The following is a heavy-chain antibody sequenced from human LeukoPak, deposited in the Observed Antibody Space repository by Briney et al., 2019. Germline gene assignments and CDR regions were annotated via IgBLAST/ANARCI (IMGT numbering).Heavy chain of an antibody. CDR3: ARDLGYMPHY. V-gene: IGHV3-23*01. CDR2: ISGRGDTT. D-gene: IGHD5-24*01. J-gene: IGHJ4*02. Sequence: GGSLRLSCAASAFTFNTYAMSWVRQAPGKGLEWVSAISGRGDTTYYADSVKGRFTISRDNSKNTLYLQMNSLRAEDTAVYYCARDLGYMPHYWGQGTLVTVSS. CDR1: AFTFNTYA.